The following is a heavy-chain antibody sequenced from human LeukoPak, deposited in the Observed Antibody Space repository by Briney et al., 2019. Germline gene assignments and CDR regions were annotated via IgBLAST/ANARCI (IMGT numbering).Heavy chain of an antibody. CDR3: ARGAAHSSGHDY. Sequence: SETLSLTCAVYGGSFTGYYWSGIRQPPGKGLEWVGEINHSGSTNYNPSLKSRVTISVDTSKNQFSLKLSSVTAADTAVYYCARGAAHSSGHDYWGQGTLVTVSS. D-gene: IGHD6-19*01. CDR1: GGSFTGYY. J-gene: IGHJ4*02. CDR2: INHSGST. V-gene: IGHV4-34*01.